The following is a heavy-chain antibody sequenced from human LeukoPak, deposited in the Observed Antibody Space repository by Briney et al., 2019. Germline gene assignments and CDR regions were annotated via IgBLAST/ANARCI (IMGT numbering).Heavy chain of an antibody. J-gene: IGHJ4*02. CDR1: GFTFSNYW. CDR3: AKGGATVIDY. V-gene: IGHV3-74*01. Sequence: GGSLRLSCAASGFTFSNYWMNWVRQAPGKGLVWVSRINSDGSSTTSADSVKGRLTISRDNAKNTLYLQMNSLRAEDTAVYYCAKGGATVIDYWGQGTLVTVSS. CDR2: INSDGSST. D-gene: IGHD4-17*01.